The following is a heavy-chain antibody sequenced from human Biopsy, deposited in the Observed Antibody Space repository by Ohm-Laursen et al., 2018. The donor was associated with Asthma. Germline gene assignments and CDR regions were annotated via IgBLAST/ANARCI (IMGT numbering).Heavy chain of an antibody. CDR1: GFSFSSSN. Sequence: SLRLSCAASGFSFSSSNINWVRQAPGKGPERVSTISASGNSTYYGDSVKGRFTISRDNSKNTLFLHMNSLRADDTAVYYCAKGMDTFDIWGQGTVVTVSS. CDR3: AKGMDTFDI. V-gene: IGHV3-23*01. J-gene: IGHJ3*02. D-gene: IGHD5-18*01. CDR2: ISASGNST.